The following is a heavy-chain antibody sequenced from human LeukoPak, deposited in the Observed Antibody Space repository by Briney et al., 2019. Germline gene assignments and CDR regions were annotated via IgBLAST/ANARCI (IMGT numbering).Heavy chain of an antibody. V-gene: IGHV3-74*01. CDR2: TNPGGSNT. CDR3: ARSNQADDY. D-gene: IGHD1-14*01. J-gene: IGHJ4*02. Sequence: GGSLRPSCAASGFTFSSYWMHWVRQVPGKGLVWVSRTNPGGSNTAYADSVKGRFTISRDNARNTLYLQMDSLRAEDTAVYYCARSNQADDYWGQGTLVTVSS. CDR1: GFTFSSYW.